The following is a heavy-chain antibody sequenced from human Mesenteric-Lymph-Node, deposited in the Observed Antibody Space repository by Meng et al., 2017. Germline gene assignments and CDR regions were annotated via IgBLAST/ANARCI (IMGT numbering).Heavy chain of an antibody. Sequence: ASVKASCKASGYTFTSYAMNWVRQAPGQGLEWMGWINTNTGNPTYAQGFTGRFVFSLDTSVSTAYLQISSLKAEDTAVYYCARDSRYDSSGYYYLPYYYYGMDVWGQGTTVTVSS. CDR2: INTNTGNP. J-gene: IGHJ6*02. CDR1: GYTFTSYA. CDR3: ARDSRYDSSGYYYLPYYYYGMDV. D-gene: IGHD3-22*01. V-gene: IGHV7-4-1*02.